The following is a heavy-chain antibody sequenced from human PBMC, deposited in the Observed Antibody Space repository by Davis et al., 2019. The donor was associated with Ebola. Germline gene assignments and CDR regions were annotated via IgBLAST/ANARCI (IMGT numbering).Heavy chain of an antibody. CDR1: GFTFTNST. CDR3: AIRLKAAGGIDV. D-gene: IGHD1-1*01. CDR2: NSSSGGYI. J-gene: IGHJ6*02. V-gene: IGHV3-21*01. Sequence: PGGSLRLSCSSSGFTFTNSTMPWVRQAPGRGMEWVSSNSSSGGYIHYADSAKGSFTISRDNAKKSLFLQMNSLRVDDTAVYYCAIRLKAAGGIDVRGQGTTVTVSS.